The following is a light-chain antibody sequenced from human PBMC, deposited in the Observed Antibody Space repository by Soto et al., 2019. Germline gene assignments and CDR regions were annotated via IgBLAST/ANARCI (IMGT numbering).Light chain of an antibody. V-gene: IGKV1-5*01. CDR1: QSISSW. CDR3: QQYNSYST. CDR2: DAS. J-gene: IGKJ5*01. Sequence: DIQMTQSPSTLSASVGDRVTITCRASQSISSWLAWYQQKPGKAPKLLIYDASSLESGDPSRFSGSGSGTEFTLTISSLQPDDFATYYGQQYNSYSTFGQGTRLEIK.